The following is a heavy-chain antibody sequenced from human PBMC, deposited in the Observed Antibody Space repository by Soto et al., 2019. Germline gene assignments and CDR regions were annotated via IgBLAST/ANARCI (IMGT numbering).Heavy chain of an antibody. CDR1: GFTFSSYG. J-gene: IGHJ4*02. V-gene: IGHV3-33*01. CDR3: ARDDYDSSGYYYVDY. CDR2: IWHDGSNK. Sequence: GSLRLSCAASGFTFSSYGMHWVRQAPGKGLEWVAVIWHDGSNKYYADSLKGRFTISRDNSKKTLYLQVNSLRAEDTAVYFWARDDYDSSGYYYVDYWGQGTLVTVSS. D-gene: IGHD3-22*01.